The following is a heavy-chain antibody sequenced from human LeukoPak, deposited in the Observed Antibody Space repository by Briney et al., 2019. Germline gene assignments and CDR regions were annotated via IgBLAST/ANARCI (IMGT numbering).Heavy chain of an antibody. D-gene: IGHD2-15*01. CDR3: AREDCSGGDCTSFDY. V-gene: IGHV4-34*01. Sequence: SETLSLTCAVYDGTFSGYYWSWIRQSPGKGLEWIGEINPSGSTNYNPSLESRVIISVDTSKNQFSLKMDSVRAADTAVYYCAREDCSGGDCTSFDYWGQGTLVTVSS. J-gene: IGHJ4*02. CDR1: DGTFSGYY. CDR2: INPSGST.